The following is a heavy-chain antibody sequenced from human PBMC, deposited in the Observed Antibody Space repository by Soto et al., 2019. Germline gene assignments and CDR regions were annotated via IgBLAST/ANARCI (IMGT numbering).Heavy chain of an antibody. Sequence: QVQLQESGPGLVKASQTLSLTCTVSGGSISSGNYYWSWIRQYPGKGLEWIGYTYYRGSTFYNPSLKSRITISGDTSKNQFSLKLSSVTAADTAVYYCQVIKWHSDCDFWGQGTMVIVSS. D-gene: IGHD3-10*01. CDR1: GGSISSGNYY. V-gene: IGHV4-31*06. J-gene: IGHJ3*01. CDR3: QVIKWHSDCDF. CDR2: TYYRGST.